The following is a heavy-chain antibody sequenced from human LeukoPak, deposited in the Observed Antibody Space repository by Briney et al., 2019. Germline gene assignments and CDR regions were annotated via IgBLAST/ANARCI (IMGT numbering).Heavy chain of an antibody. J-gene: IGHJ6*02. V-gene: IGHV3-23*01. D-gene: IGHD6-13*01. CDR2: ISGNGGST. CDR1: GFTFSSYA. CDR3: AKPPPSSYYYYYGMDV. Sequence: GGSLRLSCAASGFTFSSYAMSWVRQAPGKGLGWVSAISGNGGSTYYADSVKGRFTISRDISKNTLYLQMNSLRAEDTAVYYCAKPPPSSYYYYYGMDVWGQGTTVTVSS.